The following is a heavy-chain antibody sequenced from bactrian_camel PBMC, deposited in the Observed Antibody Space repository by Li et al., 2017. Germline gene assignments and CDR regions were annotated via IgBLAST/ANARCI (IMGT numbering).Heavy chain of an antibody. Sequence: VQLVESGGDLVQPGGSLRLSCEATGFIMSSYAMSWVRQAPGKGLEWVSTINSGGGRTDYADAVKGRFTVSRDDVKNMVYLQLNSLKTEDTAMYYCANAPDSDHVRVYTYWGQGTQVTVS. V-gene: IGHV3S40*01. D-gene: IGHD2*01. CDR2: INSGGGRT. CDR3: ANAPDSDHVRVYTY. J-gene: IGHJ4*01. CDR1: GFIMSSYA.